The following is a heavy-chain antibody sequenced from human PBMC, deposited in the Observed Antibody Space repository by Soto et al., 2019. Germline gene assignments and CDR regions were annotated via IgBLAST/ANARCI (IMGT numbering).Heavy chain of an antibody. Sequence: SETLSLTCTVSGGSISSGGYYWSWIRQHPGKGLEWIGYAYYSGSTYYNPSLKSRVTISVDTSKNQFSLKLSSVTAADTAVYYCARGTISPSLRFLEWLLPSLDYWGQGALVTVSS. CDR2: AYYSGST. CDR1: GGSISSGGYY. CDR3: ARGTISPSLRFLEWLLPSLDY. V-gene: IGHV4-31*03. J-gene: IGHJ4*02. D-gene: IGHD3-3*01.